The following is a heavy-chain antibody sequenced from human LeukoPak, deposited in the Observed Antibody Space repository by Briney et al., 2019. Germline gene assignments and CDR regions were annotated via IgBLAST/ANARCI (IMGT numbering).Heavy chain of an antibody. J-gene: IGHJ1*01. V-gene: IGHV4-4*02. CDR1: GGSISSSNW. CDR3: ARAFGDYAAYFQH. Sequence: SETLSLTCAVSGGSISSSNWWSWVRQPPGKGLEWIGEINHSGSTNYNPSLKSRVTISVDTSKNQFSLKLSSVTAADTAVYYCARAFGDYAAYFQHWGQGTLVTVSS. D-gene: IGHD4-17*01. CDR2: INHSGST.